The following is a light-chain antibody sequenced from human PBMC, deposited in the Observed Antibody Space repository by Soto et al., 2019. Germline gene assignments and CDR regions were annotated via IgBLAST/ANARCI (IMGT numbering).Light chain of an antibody. CDR2: LGS. CDR1: QSLLHSNGYNY. V-gene: IGKV2-28*01. J-gene: IGKJ1*01. Sequence: DIVLTQSPLSLPVTPGEPASISCRSSQSLLHSNGYNYLDWYLQKPGQSPQLLVYLGSNRASGVPARFSGGGSGTDFTLKISSVEAEDVGVYYCMQALQTWTFGQGTKVEIK. CDR3: MQALQTWT.